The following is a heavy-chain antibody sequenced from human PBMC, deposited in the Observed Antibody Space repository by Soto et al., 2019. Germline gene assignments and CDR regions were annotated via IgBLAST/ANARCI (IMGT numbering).Heavy chain of an antibody. Sequence: GASVKVSCKASGDTFNFYSINWVRQAPGLGLEWMGRVNPIVSMSNYAQKFQGRVTMTADKSTSTAYMELSSLRPEDTAIYYCASSYGSGYRAFDYWGQGALVTVSS. CDR3: ASSYGSGYRAFDY. D-gene: IGHD3-10*01. CDR2: VNPIVSMS. J-gene: IGHJ4*02. V-gene: IGHV1-69*02. CDR1: GDTFNFYS.